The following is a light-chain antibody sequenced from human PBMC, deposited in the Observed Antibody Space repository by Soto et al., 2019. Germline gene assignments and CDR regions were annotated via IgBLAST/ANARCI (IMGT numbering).Light chain of an antibody. V-gene: IGLV3-21*04. Sequence: SYELTQPPSVSVAPGTTARITCGGDNIGSKSVHWYQQKPGQAPVLVIYYGSDRPSGIPERFSGSNSGNTATLTITRVEAGDEADYCFQVWDFSGDHVVFGGGTKLTVL. CDR1: NIGSKS. CDR3: QVWDFSGDHVV. CDR2: YGS. J-gene: IGLJ2*01.